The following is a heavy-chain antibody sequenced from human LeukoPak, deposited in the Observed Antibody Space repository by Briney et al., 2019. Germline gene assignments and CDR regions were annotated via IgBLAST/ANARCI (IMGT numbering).Heavy chain of an antibody. J-gene: IGHJ1*01. D-gene: IGHD3-22*01. CDR3: ARVNPSNSGFYAY. V-gene: IGHV3-11*06. CDR1: GFTFSDYY. CDR2: ISSSSTDT. Sequence: GGSLRLSCAASGFTFSDYYMSWIRQAPGKGLEWLSYISSSSTDTNFAGSVKGRFTVSRDNAKNSVYLQMNSLRAEDTAVYYCARVNPSNSGFYAYWGQGALVSVSS.